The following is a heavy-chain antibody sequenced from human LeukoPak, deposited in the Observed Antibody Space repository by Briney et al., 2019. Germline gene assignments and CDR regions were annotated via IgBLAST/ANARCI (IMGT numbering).Heavy chain of an antibody. D-gene: IGHD2-2*01. J-gene: IGHJ4*02. V-gene: IGHV3-30-3*01. CDR3: ARDMPLPDY. CDR2: ISYDGSNK. CDR1: GFTFSSYA. Sequence: PGRSLRLSCAASGFTFSSYAMHWVRQAPGKGLEWVAVISYDGSNKYYADSVKGRFTISRDNSKNTLYLQMNSLRAEDTAVYYCARDMPLPDYWGQGTLVTVSS.